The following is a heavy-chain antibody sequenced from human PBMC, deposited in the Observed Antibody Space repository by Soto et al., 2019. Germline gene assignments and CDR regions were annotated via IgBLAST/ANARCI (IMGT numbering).Heavy chain of an antibody. CDR3: ARDHELGYCSSTSCGKDV. D-gene: IGHD2-2*01. V-gene: IGHV6-1*01. Sequence: SQTLSLPCAISGDSVSSNSAAWNWIRQSPSGGLEWLGRTYYRSKWYNDYAVSVKSRITINPDTSKNQFSLQLNSVTPEDTAVYYCARDHELGYCSSTSCGKDVWGQGTTVTVSS. CDR1: GDSVSSNSAA. J-gene: IGHJ6*02. CDR2: TYYRSKWYN.